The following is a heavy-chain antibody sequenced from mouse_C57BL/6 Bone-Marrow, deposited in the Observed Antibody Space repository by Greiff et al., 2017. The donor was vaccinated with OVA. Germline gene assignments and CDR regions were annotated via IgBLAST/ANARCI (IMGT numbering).Heavy chain of an antibody. V-gene: IGHV1-53*01. CDR2: INPSNGGT. CDR1: GYTFTSYW. J-gene: IGHJ1*03. D-gene: IGHD2-4*01. Sequence: VQLQQSGTELVKPGASVKLSCKASGYTFTSYWMHWVKQRPGQGLEWIGNINPSNGGTNYNEKFKSKATLTVDKSSSTAYMQLSSLTSEDSAVYYCARHYYDVYWYFDVWGTGTTVTVSS. CDR3: ARHYYDVYWYFDV.